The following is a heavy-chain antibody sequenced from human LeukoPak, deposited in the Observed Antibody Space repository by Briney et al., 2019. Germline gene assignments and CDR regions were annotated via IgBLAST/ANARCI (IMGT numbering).Heavy chain of an antibody. V-gene: IGHV1-69*05. CDR1: GGTFSSYA. Sequence: ASVKVSCKASGGTFSSYAISWVRQAPGQGLEWMGRIIPTFGTANYAQKFQGRVTTTTDESTSTAYMELSSLRSEDTAVYYCARANYDFWSGYPKNDFDYWGQGTLVTVSS. CDR3: ARANYDFWSGYPKNDFDY. J-gene: IGHJ4*02. CDR2: IIPTFGTA. D-gene: IGHD3-3*01.